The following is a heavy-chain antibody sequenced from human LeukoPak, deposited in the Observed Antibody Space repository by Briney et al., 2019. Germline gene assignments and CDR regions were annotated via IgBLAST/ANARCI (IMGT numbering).Heavy chain of an antibody. Sequence: GESLKIFCKGSGYSFTSYWIGWVRQMPGKGLEWMGIIYPGDSDTRYSPSFQGQVTISADKSISTAYLQWSSLKASDTAMYYCARQLYDNRAYHDYWGQGTLVTVSS. CDR1: GYSFTSYW. CDR2: IYPGDSDT. J-gene: IGHJ4*02. CDR3: ARQLYDNRAYHDY. D-gene: IGHD3-22*01. V-gene: IGHV5-51*01.